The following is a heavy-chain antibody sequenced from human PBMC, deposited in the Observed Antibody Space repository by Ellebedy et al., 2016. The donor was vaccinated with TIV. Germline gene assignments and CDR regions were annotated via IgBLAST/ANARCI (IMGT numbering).Heavy chain of an antibody. CDR1: GYPFTNFY. CDR3: ARVKFQTSSWFDN. Sequence: ASVKVSCKASGYPFTNFYMHWVRQSPGQGLEWMGIINPSGGSTSYAQKFQGRVTMTRDTSTSTVYMELSSLRSEDTAVYYCARVKFQTSSWFDNWGQGTLVTVSS. D-gene: IGHD6-13*01. CDR2: INPSGGST. J-gene: IGHJ4*02. V-gene: IGHV1-46*01.